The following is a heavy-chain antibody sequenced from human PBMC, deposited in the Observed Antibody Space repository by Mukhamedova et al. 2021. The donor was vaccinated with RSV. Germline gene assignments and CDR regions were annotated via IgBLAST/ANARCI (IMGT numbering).Heavy chain of an antibody. CDR3: ARGFPFYSGSGSYYVDY. D-gene: IGHD3-10*01. CDR2: IYYTGST. J-gene: IGHJ4*02. V-gene: IGHV4-30-4*01. Sequence: EYMGYIYYTGSTYYNPSLKSRITISVDTSKNQFSLKVNSVTATDTAMYYCARGFPFYSGSGSYYVDYWGQGTLVSVSS.